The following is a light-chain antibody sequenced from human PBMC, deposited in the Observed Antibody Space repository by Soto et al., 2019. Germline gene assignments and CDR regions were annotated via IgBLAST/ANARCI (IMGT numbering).Light chain of an antibody. V-gene: IGKV3-20*01. CDR2: GAS. CDR3: QHDVSPPIT. CDR1: QSVTSNY. J-gene: IGKJ5*01. Sequence: EIVLTQSPGTLSLSPGERATLSCRASQSVTSNYLAWYQQKPGQAPRLLVYGASRRATGISDRFSGSGSGTDFTLAISRLEPEDVAVSYCQHDVSPPITFGHGTRLEI.